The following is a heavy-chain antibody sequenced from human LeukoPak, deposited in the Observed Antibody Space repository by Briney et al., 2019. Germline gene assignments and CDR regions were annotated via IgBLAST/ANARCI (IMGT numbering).Heavy chain of an antibody. Sequence: ASVKVSCKASGYTFTSYAMNWVRQAPGQGLEWMGWINTNTGNPTYAQGFTGRFVFSLDTSVSTAYLQISSLKAEDTAVYYCARGKYYYDSSGYYAFDYWGQGTLVTVSS. D-gene: IGHD3-22*01. CDR1: GYTFTSYA. CDR3: ARGKYYYDSSGYYAFDY. CDR2: INTNTGNP. V-gene: IGHV7-4-1*02. J-gene: IGHJ4*02.